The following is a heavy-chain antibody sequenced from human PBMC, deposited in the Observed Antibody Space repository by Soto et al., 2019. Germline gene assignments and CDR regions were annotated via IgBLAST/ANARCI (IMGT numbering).Heavy chain of an antibody. D-gene: IGHD3-10*01. CDR1: GGTFSSYT. Sequence: QVQLVQSGAEVKKPGSSVKVSCKASGGTFSSYTISWVRQAPGQGLEWMGRIIAILGIANYAQKFQGRVTITADKSTSTAYMELSSLRSEDTAVYYCARVGYGSGSYDYYGMDVWGQGTTVTVSS. V-gene: IGHV1-69*02. CDR3: ARVGYGSGSYDYYGMDV. J-gene: IGHJ6*02. CDR2: IIAILGIA.